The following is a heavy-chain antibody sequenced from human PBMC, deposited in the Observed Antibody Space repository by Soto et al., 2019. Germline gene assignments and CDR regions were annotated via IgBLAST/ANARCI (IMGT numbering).Heavy chain of an antibody. J-gene: IGHJ4*02. CDR3: ARARYYDSSGYYSAFDY. CDR1: GFTFSTYG. D-gene: IGHD3-22*01. CDR2: IWYDGSYK. Sequence: QAQLVESGGGVVQPGRSLRLTCAASGFTFSTYGMHWVRQAPGKGLEWVSVIWYDGSYKFYADSVKGRFTISRDNSKNTLYLQMKSLRAEDTAVYYCARARYYDSSGYYSAFDYWGQGTLVTVSS. V-gene: IGHV3-33*01.